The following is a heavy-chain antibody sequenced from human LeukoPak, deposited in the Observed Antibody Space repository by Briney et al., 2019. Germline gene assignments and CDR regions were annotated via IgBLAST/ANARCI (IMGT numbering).Heavy chain of an antibody. CDR3: ARHSVITSRIAARILDY. J-gene: IGHJ4*02. CDR1: GYSFTSYW. CDR2: IYPGDSDT. Sequence: GESLKISCKGSGYSFTSYWIGWVRQMPGKGLEWMGIIYPGDSDTRYSPSIQGQVTISADKSISTAYLQWSGLKASDTAMYYCARHSVITSRIAARILDYWGQGTLVTVSS. D-gene: IGHD6-6*01. V-gene: IGHV5-51*01.